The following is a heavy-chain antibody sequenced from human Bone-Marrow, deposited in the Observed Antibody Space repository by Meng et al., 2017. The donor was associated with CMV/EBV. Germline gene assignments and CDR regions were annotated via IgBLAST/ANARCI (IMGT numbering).Heavy chain of an antibody. D-gene: IGHD4-23*01. CDR3: AIPFPHLPEYYGGNSFAFDI. CDR1: SSYT. CDR2: IIPILGIA. V-gene: IGHV1-69*02. Sequence: SSYTISGGRQDPGQGLEWMGRIIPILGIANYAQKFQGRVTITADKSTSTAYMELSSLRSEDTAVYYCAIPFPHLPEYYGGNSFAFDIWGQGTMVTVSS. J-gene: IGHJ3*02.